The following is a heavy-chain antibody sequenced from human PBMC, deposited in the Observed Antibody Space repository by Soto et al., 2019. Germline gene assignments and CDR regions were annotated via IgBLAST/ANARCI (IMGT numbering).Heavy chain of an antibody. CDR1: GYTFTNYG. V-gene: IGHV1-18*01. CDR2: ISTYNGNT. D-gene: IGHD4-17*01. CDR3: ARTTVTASYYYMDV. Sequence: QVQLVQSGAEVKQPGASVKVSCKASGYTFTNYGFTWVRQAPGQGLEWLGWISTYNGNTQYAQKVQGRLTMTTDTSTSTANMELTSLRYDDTALYDCARTTVTASYYYMDVWGKGSTVTVAS. J-gene: IGHJ6*03.